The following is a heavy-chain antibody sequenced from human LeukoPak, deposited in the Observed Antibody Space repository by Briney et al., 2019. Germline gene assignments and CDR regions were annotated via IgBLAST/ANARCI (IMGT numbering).Heavy chain of an antibody. D-gene: IGHD5-12*01. V-gene: IGHV1-69*04. CDR1: GGTFSNYA. CDR3: ARDSVATISNY. Sequence: ASVKVSCKASGGTFSNYAISWVRQAPGQGLEWMGRIIPILGIANYAQKFQGRVTITADKSTSTAYMELSSLRSEDTAVYYCARDSVATISNYWGQGTLVTVSS. J-gene: IGHJ4*02. CDR2: IIPILGIA.